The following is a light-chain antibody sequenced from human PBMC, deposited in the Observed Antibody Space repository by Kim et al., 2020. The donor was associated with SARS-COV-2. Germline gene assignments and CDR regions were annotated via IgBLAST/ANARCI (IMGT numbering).Light chain of an antibody. V-gene: IGLV3-21*04. CDR2: YDC. CDR3: QVWDRSSDLNWV. Sequence: PGKTTRLTCEVSNIGGYRVRWYLQRPGQSPLLVTYYDCGRPSWIPARFCCSNSGNTSTLTISRVEAGDEADYYCQVWDRSSDLNWVFGGGTQLTVL. CDR1: NIGGYR. J-gene: IGLJ3*02.